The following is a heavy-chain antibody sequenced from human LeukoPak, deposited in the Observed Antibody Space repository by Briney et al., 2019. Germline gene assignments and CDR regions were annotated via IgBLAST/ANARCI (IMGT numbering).Heavy chain of an antibody. CDR1: GFSLSTSGVG. D-gene: IGHD3-10*01. Sequence: SGPTLVKPTQTLTLTCTFSGFSLSTSGVGVAWIRQPQGKALECLALLYWHDEKRYSPSLKSRLTITKDTSKNQVVLTMTNMDPVDTAAHYCSHKSVRGVLFDYWGQGTLVTVSS. CDR2: LYWHDEK. CDR3: SHKSVRGVLFDY. J-gene: IGHJ4*02. V-gene: IGHV2-5*01.